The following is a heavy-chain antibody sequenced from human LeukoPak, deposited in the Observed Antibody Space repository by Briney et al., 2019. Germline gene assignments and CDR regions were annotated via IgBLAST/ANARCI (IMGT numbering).Heavy chain of an antibody. Sequence: PSETLSLTCTVSGGSISSSSYYWGWLRQPPGKGREGIGSIYYSGSTYDNPSLKSRVTISVDTSKTQFSLKLSSVTAADTAVYYCARHGTRYYYDSSGYYYDYWGQGTLVTVSS. CDR3: ARHGTRYYYDSSGYYYDY. J-gene: IGHJ4*02. CDR2: IYYSGST. CDR1: GGSISSSSYY. D-gene: IGHD3-22*01. V-gene: IGHV4-39*01.